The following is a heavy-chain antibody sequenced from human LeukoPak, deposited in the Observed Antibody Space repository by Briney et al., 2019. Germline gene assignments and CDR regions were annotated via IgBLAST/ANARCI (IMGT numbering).Heavy chain of an antibody. CDR2: IYYSGST. Sequence: SETLSLTCTVSGGSTSVYYWSWIRQPPGKGLEWIGHIYYSGSTNYNPSLKSRVTISVDKSKNQFSLKLSSVTAADTAVYYCASWVTFGGVIVIRAYWGQGTLVTVSS. D-gene: IGHD3-16*02. V-gene: IGHV4-59*12. CDR3: ASWVTFGGVIVIRAY. J-gene: IGHJ4*02. CDR1: GGSTSVYY.